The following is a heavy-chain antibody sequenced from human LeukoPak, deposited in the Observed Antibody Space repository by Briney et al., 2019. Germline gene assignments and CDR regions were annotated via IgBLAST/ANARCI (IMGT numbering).Heavy chain of an antibody. J-gene: IGHJ4*02. CDR3: ALNMVGGQIFDF. CDR2: IKRDGIEK. CDR1: GFTFSNYW. V-gene: IGHV3-7*01. Sequence: GGSPRLSCAASGFTFSNYWMSWVRQAPGKGLEWVADIKRDGIEKHYVDSVRGRFTISRDDAKNSLYLQMNSLRAEDTAVYYCALNMVGGQIFDFWGQGSLLTVSS. D-gene: IGHD3-10*01.